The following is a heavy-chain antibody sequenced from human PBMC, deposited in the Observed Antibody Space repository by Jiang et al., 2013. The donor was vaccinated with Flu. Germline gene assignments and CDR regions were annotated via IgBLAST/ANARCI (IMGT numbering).Heavy chain of an antibody. CDR2: TYYRSKWYN. D-gene: IGHD3-10*01. V-gene: IGHV6-1*01. CDR1: GDSVSSNSAA. J-gene: IGHJ6*02. Sequence: QTLSLTVGAISGDSVSSNSAAWNWIRQSPSRGLEWLGRTYYRSKWYNDYAVSVKSRITINPDTSKNQFSLQLNSVTPEDTAVYYCARESPSRVGTMVRGVIWGMDVWGQGTTVTV. CDR3: ARESPSRVGTMVRGVIWGMDV.